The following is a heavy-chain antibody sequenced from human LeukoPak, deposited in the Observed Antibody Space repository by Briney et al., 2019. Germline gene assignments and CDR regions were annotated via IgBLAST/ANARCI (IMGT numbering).Heavy chain of an antibody. CDR2: NNGDGSTT. J-gene: IGHJ5*02. CDR1: GFSLSGYW. CDR3: ARDPRNVGLAP. V-gene: IGHV3-74*01. Sequence: GGSLRLSCVASGFSLSGYWMYWVRRAPGKGLMYISRNNGDGSTTNYADVVKGRFTMSRDNVKNTLYLQMNSLRVEDTAVYYCARDPRNVGLAPWGQGTLVTVSS. D-gene: IGHD2-15*01.